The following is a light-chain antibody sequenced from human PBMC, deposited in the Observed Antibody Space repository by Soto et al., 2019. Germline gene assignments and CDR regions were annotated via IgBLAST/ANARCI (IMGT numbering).Light chain of an antibody. CDR2: GAS. Sequence: EIVMTQSPATLSVSTGERTTLSCRASQSVSSNLAWYQQKPGQAPSLLIYGASTRATGTPARFSGSGSGTEFTLTISSLQSEDFAVYYCQQYNNWPLTFGGGTKVDI. V-gene: IGKV3-15*01. CDR1: QSVSSN. J-gene: IGKJ4*01. CDR3: QQYNNWPLT.